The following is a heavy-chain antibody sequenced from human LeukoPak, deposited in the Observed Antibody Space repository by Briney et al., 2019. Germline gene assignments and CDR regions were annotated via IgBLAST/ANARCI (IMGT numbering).Heavy chain of an antibody. CDR3: ARDRGAWIQLWLPDY. V-gene: IGHV3-30-3*01. CDR2: ISYDGSNK. D-gene: IGHD5-18*01. Sequence: GGSLRLSCAASGFTFSSYAMYWVRQAPGKGLEWVAVISYDGSNKYYADSVKGRFTISRDNSKNTLYLQMNSLRAEDTAVYYCARDRGAWIQLWLPDYWGQGTLVTVSS. CDR1: GFTFSSYA. J-gene: IGHJ4*02.